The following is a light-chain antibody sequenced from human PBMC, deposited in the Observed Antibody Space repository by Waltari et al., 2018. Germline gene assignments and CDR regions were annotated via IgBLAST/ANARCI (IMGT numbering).Light chain of an antibody. CDR1: SSDVGSYDL. V-gene: IGLV2-23*02. CDR3: SSYAGTNIHWM. CDR2: EVN. J-gene: IGLJ3*02. Sequence: QSALTQPASVSGSPGQSITISCTGTSSDVGSYDLVSWYQHHPGKVPKLMIYEVNKRPSVVSSRVSGSKSVNTASLTIAGLQAVDEADYYCSSYAGTNIHWMFGGGTKLTVL.